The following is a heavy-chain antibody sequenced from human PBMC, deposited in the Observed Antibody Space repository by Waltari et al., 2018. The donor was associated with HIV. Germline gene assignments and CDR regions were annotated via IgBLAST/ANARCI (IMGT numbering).Heavy chain of an antibody. CDR1: GGSISNYY. J-gene: IGHJ6*02. Sequence: QVQLQESGPGLVKPSETLSLTCTVSGGSISNYYWSWTRQPPGKGLEWIGHIYYSGSINYNPSLKSRVTISVDTSKNQFSLKLSSVTAADTAVYYCGRWRVPTASYFYYGMDVWGQGTTVTVSS. CDR2: IYYSGSI. V-gene: IGHV4-59*01. D-gene: IGHD2-2*01. CDR3: GRWRVPTASYFYYGMDV.